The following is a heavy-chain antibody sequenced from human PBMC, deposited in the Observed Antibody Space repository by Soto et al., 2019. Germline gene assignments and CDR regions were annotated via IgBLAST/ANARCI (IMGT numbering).Heavy chain of an antibody. Sequence: SETLSLTCTVSGAFLTIKYWSWIRQAPGKGLEWIGYIYYSGRTTYNPSLKSRVTMSADTSKAQFSLNLNSVTPAGTAVYYCARDPRGPYDLWGPGILVTVSS. V-gene: IGHV4-59*01. D-gene: IGHD2-15*01. CDR3: ARDPRGPYDL. CDR1: GAFLTIKY. J-gene: IGHJ5*02. CDR2: IYYSGRT.